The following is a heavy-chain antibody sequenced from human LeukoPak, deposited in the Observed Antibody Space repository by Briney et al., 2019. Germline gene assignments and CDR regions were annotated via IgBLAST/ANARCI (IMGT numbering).Heavy chain of an antibody. V-gene: IGHV3-30-3*01. J-gene: IGHJ3*02. CDR1: VFTFSSYA. CDR2: ISYYGSNK. D-gene: IGHD2-21*02. Sequence: PGRSLRLSCASSVFTFSSYAMHGVRQAPGKGREGVAVISYYGSNKYYADSVNGRFTISRDNSKNTLYMKMNSLRAEDTAVYDCAREGRWRRAFDMWGQGPMVTVSS. CDR3: AREGRWRRAFDM.